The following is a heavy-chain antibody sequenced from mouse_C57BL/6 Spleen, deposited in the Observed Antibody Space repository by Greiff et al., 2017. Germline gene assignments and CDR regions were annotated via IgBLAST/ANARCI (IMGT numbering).Heavy chain of an antibody. CDR3: ARTDYYGSSPHCFDY. J-gene: IGHJ2*01. Sequence: EVQLQQSGPELVKPGASVKISCKASGYTFTDYYMNWVKQSHGKSLEWIGDINPNNGGTSYNQKFKGKATLTVDKSSSTAYMELRSLTSEDSAVYYCARTDYYGSSPHCFDYWGQGTTLTVSS. V-gene: IGHV1-26*01. CDR2: INPNNGGT. CDR1: GYTFTDYY. D-gene: IGHD1-1*01.